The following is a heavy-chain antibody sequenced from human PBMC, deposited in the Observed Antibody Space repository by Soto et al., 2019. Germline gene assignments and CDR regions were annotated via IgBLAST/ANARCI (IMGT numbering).Heavy chain of an antibody. D-gene: IGHD3-16*01. CDR3: AKELGANDAFDV. CDR2: IYSGGST. V-gene: IGHV3-66*01. J-gene: IGHJ3*01. CDR1: GFTVSNNY. Sequence: EVQLMESGGGLVQPWGSLRLSCVASGFTVSNNYMSWVRQAPRKGLEWVSVIYSGGSTYHADSVKGRFTISRDNTKNTLYLQMSSLRVEDTAVYYWAKELGANDAFDVWGQGTMVTVSS.